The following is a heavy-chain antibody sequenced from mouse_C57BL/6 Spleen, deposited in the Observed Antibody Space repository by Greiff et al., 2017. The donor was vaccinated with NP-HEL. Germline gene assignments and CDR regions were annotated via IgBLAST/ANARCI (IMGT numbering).Heavy chain of an antibody. V-gene: IGHV1-50*01. Sequence: QVQLQQSGAELVKPGASVKLSCKASGYTFTSYWMQWVKQRPGQGLEWIGEIDPSDSYTNYNQKFKGKATLTVDTSSSTAYMQLSSLTSEDSAVYYCAPTGDGYYVIAYWGQGTLVTVSA. CDR3: APTGDGYYVIAY. D-gene: IGHD2-3*01. CDR2: IDPSDSYT. CDR1: GYTFTSYW. J-gene: IGHJ3*01.